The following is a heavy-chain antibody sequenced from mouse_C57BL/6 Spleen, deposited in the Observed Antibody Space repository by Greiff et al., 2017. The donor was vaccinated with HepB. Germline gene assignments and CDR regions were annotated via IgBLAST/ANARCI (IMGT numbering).Heavy chain of an antibody. CDR2: INPSSGYT. CDR3: ARSGTGIDY. Sequence: VQWVESGAELARPGASVKMSCKASGYTFTSYTMHWVKQRPGQGLEWIGYINPSSGYTKYNQKFKDKATLTADKSSSTAYMQLSSLTSEDSAVYYCARSGTGIDYWGQGTTLTVSS. CDR1: GYTFTSYT. J-gene: IGHJ2*01. V-gene: IGHV1-4*01. D-gene: IGHD4-1*01.